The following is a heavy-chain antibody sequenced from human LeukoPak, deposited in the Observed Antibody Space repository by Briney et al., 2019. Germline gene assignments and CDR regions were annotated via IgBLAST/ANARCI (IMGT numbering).Heavy chain of an antibody. CDR1: GFTFSSYA. D-gene: IGHD6-19*01. Sequence: PGGSLRLSCAASGFTFSSYAMGWVRQAPGKGLEWVSAISGSGGSTYYADSVKGRFTISRDNSKNTLYLQMNSLRAEDTAVYYCAKDGYSSGWSREDGMDVWGQGTTVTVSS. V-gene: IGHV3-23*01. J-gene: IGHJ6*02. CDR3: AKDGYSSGWSREDGMDV. CDR2: ISGSGGST.